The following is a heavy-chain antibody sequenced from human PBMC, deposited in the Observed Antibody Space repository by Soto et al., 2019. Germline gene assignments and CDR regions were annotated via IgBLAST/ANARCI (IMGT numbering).Heavy chain of an antibody. J-gene: IGHJ4*02. V-gene: IGHV2-5*01. Sequence: TLVNPTQTLTLTCTFSGFSLSTSGVGVGWIRQPPGKALEWLALIYWNDDKRYSPSLKSRLTITKDTSKNQVVLTMTNMDPVDTATYYCAHWYYYDSSGFLGYYFDYWGQGTLVTVSS. D-gene: IGHD3-22*01. CDR2: IYWNDDK. CDR3: AHWYYYDSSGFLGYYFDY. CDR1: GFSLSTSGVG.